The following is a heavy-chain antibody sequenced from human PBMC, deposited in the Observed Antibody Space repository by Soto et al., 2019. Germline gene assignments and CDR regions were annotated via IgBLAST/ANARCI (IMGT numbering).Heavy chain of an antibody. CDR2: IYYSGST. CDR1: GGSISSSSYY. J-gene: IGHJ4*02. V-gene: IGHV4-39*01. CDR3: AGDRYCSSTSCYRNLAY. Sequence: QLQLQESGPGLVKPSETLSLTCTVSGGSISSSSYYWGWIRQPPGKGLEWIGSIYYSGSTYYNPSLNSRVTISVDTSKNQFSLKLSSVTAADTAVYYCAGDRYCSSTSCYRNLAYWGQGTLVTVSS. D-gene: IGHD2-2*01.